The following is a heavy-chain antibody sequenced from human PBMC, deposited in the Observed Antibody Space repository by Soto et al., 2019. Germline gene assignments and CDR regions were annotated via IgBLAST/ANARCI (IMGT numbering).Heavy chain of an antibody. J-gene: IGHJ4*02. CDR3: ARTSEYYYDSSGYYYDY. Sequence: SVKVSCKASGGTFSSYAISWVRQAPGQGLEWMGGIIPIFGTANYAQKFQGRVTITADESTSTAYMELSSLRSEDTAVYYCARTSEYYYDSSGYYYDYWGQGTLVTVSS. V-gene: IGHV1-69*13. D-gene: IGHD3-22*01. CDR1: GGTFSSYA. CDR2: IIPIFGTA.